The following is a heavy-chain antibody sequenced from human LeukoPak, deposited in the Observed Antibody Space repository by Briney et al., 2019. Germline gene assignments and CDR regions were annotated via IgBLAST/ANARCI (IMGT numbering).Heavy chain of an antibody. D-gene: IGHD2-21*01. CDR1: GFTVSSSE. J-gene: IGHJ4*02. Sequence: PGGSLRLSCAASGFTVSSSEMSWVRQAPGKGLEWVSYISSSSSTIYYADSVKGRFTISRDNAKNSLYLQMNSLRAEDTAVYYCAKEPLYYYWGQGTLVTVSS. CDR2: ISSSSSTI. CDR3: AKEPLYYY. V-gene: IGHV3-48*01.